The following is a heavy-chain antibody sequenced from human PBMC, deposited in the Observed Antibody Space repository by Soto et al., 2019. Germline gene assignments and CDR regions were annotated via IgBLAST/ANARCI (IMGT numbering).Heavy chain of an antibody. J-gene: IGHJ6*02. CDR3: ATDAYCSSTSCYYYSDYGMDV. Sequence: GGSLRLSCAASGFPFSSYGMHWVRQSPGKGLEWVAVISYDGSNKYYADSVKGRFTISRDNSKNTLYLQMNSLRAEDTAVYYCATDAYCSSTSCYYYSDYGMDVWGQGTTVTVSS. D-gene: IGHD2-2*01. V-gene: IGHV3-30*03. CDR2: ISYDGSNK. CDR1: GFPFSSYG.